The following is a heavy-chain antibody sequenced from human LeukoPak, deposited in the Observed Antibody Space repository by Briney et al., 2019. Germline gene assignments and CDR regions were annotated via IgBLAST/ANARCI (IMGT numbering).Heavy chain of an antibody. CDR1: GFGVSSNY. CDR2: IYTDGTT. D-gene: IGHD5-12*01. Sequence: GGSLRLSCAASGFGVSSNYMSWVRQAPGKGLDWVSVIYTDGTTYYADSVRGRFTISRDESKNTLHLQMSSLRADDTAVYYCAREGEYSGSPTDYWGQGTLVTVSS. CDR3: AREGEYSGSPTDY. V-gene: IGHV3-53*01. J-gene: IGHJ4*02.